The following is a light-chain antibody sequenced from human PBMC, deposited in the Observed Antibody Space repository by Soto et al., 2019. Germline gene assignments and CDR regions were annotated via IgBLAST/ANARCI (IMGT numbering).Light chain of an antibody. V-gene: IGKV3-20*01. Sequence: EIVLLQSRGTLSLSPGESYSLSRRDSQSVSSSYLAWYQQKPGQANRLLIYDASHRTAGIPARFSGSGSGTDFTLTISRLEPEESAVYYCKKYGTSPTTVGQGNKVDIK. CDR1: QSVSSSY. CDR2: DAS. J-gene: IGKJ1*01. CDR3: KKYGTSPTT.